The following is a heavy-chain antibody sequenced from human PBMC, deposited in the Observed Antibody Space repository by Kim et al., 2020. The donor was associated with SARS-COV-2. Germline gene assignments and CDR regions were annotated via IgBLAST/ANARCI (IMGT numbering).Heavy chain of an antibody. CDR3: ARGRVVSSTTSFHAFDI. Sequence: SETLSLTCAVYGGSFSGYYWSWIRQPPGKGLEWIGEINHSGSTNYNPSLKSRVTISVDTSKNQFSLKLSSVTAADMAVYYCARGRVVSSTTSFHAFDIWG. D-gene: IGHD6-13*01. V-gene: IGHV4-34*01. CDR1: GGSFSGYY. CDR2: INHSGST. J-gene: IGHJ3*02.